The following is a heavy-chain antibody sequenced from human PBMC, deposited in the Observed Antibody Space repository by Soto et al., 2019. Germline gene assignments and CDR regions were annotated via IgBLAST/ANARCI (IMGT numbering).Heavy chain of an antibody. Sequence: ASVKVSCKASGYSFTSLDINWVRQTAGQGLEWMGWMEPSTGRTGYAQKFQGRVTMTRDTSINTAYMELTTLTSEDTAIYYCAKGKAHTLFGVDTLFDYWGQGTLVTVSS. CDR1: GYSFTSLD. J-gene: IGHJ4*02. CDR2: MEPSTGRT. CDR3: AKGKAHTLFGVDTLFDY. V-gene: IGHV1-8*01. D-gene: IGHD3-3*01.